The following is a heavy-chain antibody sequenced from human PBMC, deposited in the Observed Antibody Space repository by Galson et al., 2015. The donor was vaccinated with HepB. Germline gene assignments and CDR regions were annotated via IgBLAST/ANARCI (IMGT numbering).Heavy chain of an antibody. CDR2: IIPIFATA. CDR3: AKVHYGDYYFDS. J-gene: IGHJ4*02. D-gene: IGHD4-17*01. Sequence: SVKVSCKASGGTFSSYAISWVRQAPGQGLEWMGGIIPIFATANYAQKFQGRVTITADESTSTAYMELSSLRAEDTAVYYCAKVHYGDYYFDSWGQGTLVTVSS. CDR1: GGTFSSYA. V-gene: IGHV1-69*13.